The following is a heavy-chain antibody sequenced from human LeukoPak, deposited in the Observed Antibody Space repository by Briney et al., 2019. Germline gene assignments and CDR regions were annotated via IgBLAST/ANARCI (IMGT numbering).Heavy chain of an antibody. CDR1: GFTFDDYG. CDR3: ARGPLSSTYDYFDY. V-gene: IGHV3-20*04. J-gene: IGHJ4*02. Sequence: PGGSLRLSCAASGFTFDDYGMSWVRQGPGKGLEWVSGINWNGGNTDYADSVEGRFTISRDNAKNSLYLQMNGLRAEDTDLYYCARGPLSSTYDYFDYWGQGTLVTVSS. D-gene: IGHD6-13*01. CDR2: INWNGGNT.